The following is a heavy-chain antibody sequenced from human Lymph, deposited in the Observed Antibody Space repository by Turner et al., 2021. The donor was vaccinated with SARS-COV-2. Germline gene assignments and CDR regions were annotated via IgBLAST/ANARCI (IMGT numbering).Heavy chain of an antibody. CDR3: AKDRFTLSSGWEDY. J-gene: IGHJ4*02. CDR2: ISGSGGST. V-gene: IGHV3-23*01. Sequence: EVQLSVSGGGLVQPGGSLRPSCAASGFTFSSYAMSWVRQAPGKGLEWVSAISGSGGSTYYADSVKGRFTISRDNSKNTLYLQMNSLRAEDTAIYYCAKDRFTLSSGWEDYWGQGALVTVSS. D-gene: IGHD6-19*01. CDR1: GFTFSSYA.